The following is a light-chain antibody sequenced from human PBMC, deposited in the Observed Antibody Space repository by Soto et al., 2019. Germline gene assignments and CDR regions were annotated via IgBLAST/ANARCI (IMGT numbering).Light chain of an antibody. CDR2: HAA. V-gene: IGKV3-15*01. Sequence: EIVMTQSPATLSVSPGERATLSCRARQSVSNNVAWYQQKPGQAPRLLIYHAATRATGIPARLSGSGSGTEVTLTISSLQSEDFAVYYCQQYNEWPLTVGGGTKVEIK. CDR3: QQYNEWPLT. J-gene: IGKJ4*01. CDR1: QSVSNN.